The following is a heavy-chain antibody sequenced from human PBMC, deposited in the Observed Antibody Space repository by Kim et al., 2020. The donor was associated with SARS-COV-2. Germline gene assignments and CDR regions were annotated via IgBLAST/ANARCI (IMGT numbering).Heavy chain of an antibody. J-gene: IGHJ6*02. V-gene: IGHV3-30*18. Sequence: GGSLRLSCAASGFTFSSYGMHWVRQAPGKGLEWVAVISYDGSNKYYADSVKGRFTISRDNSKNTLYLQMNSLRAEDTAVYYCAKDHADFWSGYYPHYGMDVWGQGTTVTVSS. CDR2: ISYDGSNK. CDR3: AKDHADFWSGYYPHYGMDV. CDR1: GFTFSSYG. D-gene: IGHD3-3*01.